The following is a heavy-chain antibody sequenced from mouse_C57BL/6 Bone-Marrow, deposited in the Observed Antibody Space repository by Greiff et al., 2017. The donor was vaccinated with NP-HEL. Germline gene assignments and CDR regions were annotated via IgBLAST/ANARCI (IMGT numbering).Heavy chain of an antibody. J-gene: IGHJ1*03. CDR3: TREVFLLLWYFDV. CDR1: GYTFTDYE. D-gene: IGHD2-10*01. Sequence: VKLMESGAELVRPGASVTLSCKASGYTFTDYEMHWVKQTPVHGLEWIGAIDPETGGTAYNQKFKGKAILTADKSSSTAYMELRSLTSEDSAVYYCTREVFLLLWYFDVWGTGTTVTVSS. CDR2: IDPETGGT. V-gene: IGHV1-15*01.